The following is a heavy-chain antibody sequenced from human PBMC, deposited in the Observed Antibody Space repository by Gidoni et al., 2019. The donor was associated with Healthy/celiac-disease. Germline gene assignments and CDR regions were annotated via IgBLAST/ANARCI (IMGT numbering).Heavy chain of an antibody. D-gene: IGHD5-18*01. CDR2: INPNSG. CDR1: GYTLTGYY. J-gene: IGHJ4*02. V-gene: IGHV1-2*02. CDR3: ARDRGAIQLWPTTDY. Sequence: QVQLVQSGAEVKKPGASVKVSCKASGYTLTGYYMHWVRQAPGQGLEWMGWINPNSGDTSISTAYMELSRLRSDDTAVYYCARDRGAIQLWPTTDYWGQGTLVTVSS.